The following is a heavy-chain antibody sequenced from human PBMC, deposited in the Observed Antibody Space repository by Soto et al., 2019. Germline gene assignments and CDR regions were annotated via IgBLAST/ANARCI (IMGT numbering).Heavy chain of an antibody. CDR1: GDTFSSYA. Sequence: QLVQSGPEVKKPGSSVKVSCKSVGDTFSSYAVSWVRQAPGQGLEWMGGIITTFGTVNYAQKFQGRATITADESTRLSYMELSSLKSEDTAVYYCAREAGDYGHPYFDYWGQGTLISVSS. CDR2: IITTFGTV. J-gene: IGHJ4*02. V-gene: IGHV1-69*01. D-gene: IGHD3-10*01. CDR3: AREAGDYGHPYFDY.